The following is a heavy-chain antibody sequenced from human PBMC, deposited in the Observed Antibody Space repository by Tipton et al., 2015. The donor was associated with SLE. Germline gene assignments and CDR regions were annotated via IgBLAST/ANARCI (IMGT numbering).Heavy chain of an antibody. D-gene: IGHD5-24*01. J-gene: IGHJ3*02. V-gene: IGHV4-59*08. CDR2: IYYSGST. CDR3: ARTVRREMATGPAFDI. Sequence: LSLTCTVSGGSISSYYWSWIRQPPGKGLEWIGYIYYSGSTNYNPSLKSRVTISVDTSKNQFSLKLSSVTAADTAVYYCARTVRREMATGPAFDIRGQGTMVTVSS. CDR1: GGSISSYY.